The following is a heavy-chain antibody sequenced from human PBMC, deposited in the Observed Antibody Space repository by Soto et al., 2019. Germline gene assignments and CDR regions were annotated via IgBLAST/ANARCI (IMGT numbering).Heavy chain of an antibody. CDR2: ISGSGGST. CDR3: AKDKKRLRLVEMFDP. V-gene: IGHV3-23*01. J-gene: IGHJ5*02. CDR1: GFTFSSYA. D-gene: IGHD5-12*01. Sequence: PGGSLRLSCASSGFTFSSYAMSWVRQAPGKGLEWVSAISGSGGSTYYADSVKGRFTISRDNSKNTLYLQMNSLRAEDTAVYYCAKDKKRLRLVEMFDPWGQGTLVTVSS.